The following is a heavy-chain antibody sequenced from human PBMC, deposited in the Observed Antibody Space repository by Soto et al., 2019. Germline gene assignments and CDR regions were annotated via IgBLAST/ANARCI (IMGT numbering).Heavy chain of an antibody. J-gene: IGHJ6*02. CDR2: TYYRSKWYN. D-gene: IGHD1-1*01. V-gene: IGHV6-1*01. Sequence: KQSQTLSLTCAISGDSVSSNSAAWNWIRQSPSRGLEWLGRTYYRSKWYNDYAVSVKSRITINPDTSKNQFSLQLNSVTPEDTAVYYCARESFSQPTATTYTSDYYYGMDVWGQGTTVTVSS. CDR3: ARESFSQPTATTYTSDYYYGMDV. CDR1: GDSVSSNSAA.